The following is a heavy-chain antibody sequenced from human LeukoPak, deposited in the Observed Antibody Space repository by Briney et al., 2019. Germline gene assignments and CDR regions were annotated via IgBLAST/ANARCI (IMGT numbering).Heavy chain of an antibody. V-gene: IGHV4-39*07. Sequence: KSSETLSLTCTVSGGSISSSSCYWGWIRQPPGKGLEWIGSIYYSGSTYYNPSLKSRVTISVDTSKNQFSLKLSSVTAADTAVYYCARVLGSLRAYWFDPWGQGTLVTVSS. CDR3: ARVLGSLRAYWFDP. CDR1: GGSISSSSCY. J-gene: IGHJ5*02. CDR2: IYYSGST. D-gene: IGHD1-26*01.